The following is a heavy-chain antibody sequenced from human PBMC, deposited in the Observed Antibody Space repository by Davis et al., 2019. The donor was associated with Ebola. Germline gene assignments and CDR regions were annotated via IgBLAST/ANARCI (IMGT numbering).Heavy chain of an antibody. Sequence: SETLSLTCTVSGGSISSYYWSWIRQPPGKGLEWIGYLYYSGSTNYNPSLKSRVTISVDTSKNQFSLKLSSMTAADTAVYYCARSGGHYYDSSGYYSEYYFDYWGQGTLVTVSS. D-gene: IGHD3-22*01. CDR1: GGSISSYY. CDR3: ARSGGHYYDSSGYYSEYYFDY. V-gene: IGHV4-59*01. CDR2: LYYSGST. J-gene: IGHJ4*02.